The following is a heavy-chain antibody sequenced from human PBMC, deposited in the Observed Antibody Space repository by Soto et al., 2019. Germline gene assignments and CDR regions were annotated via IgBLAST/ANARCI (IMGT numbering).Heavy chain of an antibody. J-gene: IGHJ4*02. CDR3: ARMTTVTTIDD. CDR1: GGSISSGGYS. D-gene: IGHD4-17*01. CDR2: IYHSGST. V-gene: IGHV4-30-2*01. Sequence: SETLSLTCAVSGGSISSGGYSWSWIRQPPGKGLESIVYIYHSGSTYYNPSLKSRVTISVDRSKNQFSLKLSSVTAADTDVYYCARMTTVTTIDDRGQGTLVTVYS.